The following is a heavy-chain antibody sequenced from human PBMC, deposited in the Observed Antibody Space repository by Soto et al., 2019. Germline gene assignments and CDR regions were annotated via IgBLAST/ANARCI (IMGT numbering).Heavy chain of an antibody. CDR3: ASVDIVVVPAAIRWFDP. Sequence: ASVKVSCKASGGTFSSHAISWVRQAPGQGLEWMGGIIPIFGTANYAQKFQGRVTITADESTSTAYMELSSLRSEDTAVYYCASVDIVVVPAAIRWFDPWGQGTLVTVSS. CDR2: IIPIFGTA. D-gene: IGHD2-2*02. CDR1: GGTFSSHA. V-gene: IGHV1-69*13. J-gene: IGHJ5*02.